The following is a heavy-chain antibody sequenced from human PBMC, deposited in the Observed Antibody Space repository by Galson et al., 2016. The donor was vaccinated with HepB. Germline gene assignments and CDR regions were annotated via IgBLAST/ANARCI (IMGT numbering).Heavy chain of an antibody. V-gene: IGHV1-18*01. D-gene: IGHD3-10*01. J-gene: IGHJ4*02. CDR3: ARGGEGQWVSGE. CDR1: GYTFTNYG. CDR2: ISTYNGNT. Sequence: SVKVSCKASGYTFTNYGISWVRQAPGQGLEWVGWISTYNGNTNYAQKLQGRVTMTTDTSTSTAYMELKSLRSDDTAVYYCARGGEGQWVSGEWGQGTLVTVSS.